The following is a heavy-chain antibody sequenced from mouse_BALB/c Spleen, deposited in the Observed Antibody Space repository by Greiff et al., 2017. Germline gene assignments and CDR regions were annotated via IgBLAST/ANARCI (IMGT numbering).Heavy chain of an antibody. CDR3: ARRRDGYHWYFDV. CDR2: IWSGGST. J-gene: IGHJ1*01. D-gene: IGHD2-3*01. Sequence: QVQLKESGPGLVQPSQSLSITCTVSGFSLTSYGVHWVRQSPGKGLEWLGVIWSGGSTDYNAAFISRLSISKDNSKSQVFFKMNSLQANDTAIYYCARRRDGYHWYFDVWGAGTTVTVSS. CDR1: GFSLTSYG. V-gene: IGHV2-2*02.